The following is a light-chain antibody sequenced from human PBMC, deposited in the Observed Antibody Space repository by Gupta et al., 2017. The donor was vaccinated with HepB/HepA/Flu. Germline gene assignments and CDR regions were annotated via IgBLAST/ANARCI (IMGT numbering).Light chain of an antibody. CDR3: QVWDSSNDSAV. V-gene: IGLV3-21*04. CDR1: NIGTKG. J-gene: IGLJ2*01. Sequence: SYVVTQPPSVSVAPGKTDSITCGGNNIGTKGVHWYQQKPGQAPVMVIYNDSDRPSGIPERFSGSNSGSTATLTISRVEAGDEAEYYCQVWDSSNDSAVFGGGTKLTVL. CDR2: NDS.